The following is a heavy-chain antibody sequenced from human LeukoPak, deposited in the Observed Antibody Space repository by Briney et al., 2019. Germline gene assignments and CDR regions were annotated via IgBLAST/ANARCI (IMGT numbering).Heavy chain of an antibody. CDR2: IYSGGLT. V-gene: IGHV3-53*01. CDR3: ARGPVYYYYGMDV. Sequence: GGSLRLSCAASGFTFSSYAMSWVRQPPGKGLEWVSVIYSGGLTYYADSVKGQFTISRDNSKNTLYLQMNGLRAEDTAVYYCARGPVYYYYGMDVWGQGTTVTVSS. J-gene: IGHJ6*02. CDR1: GFTFSSYA.